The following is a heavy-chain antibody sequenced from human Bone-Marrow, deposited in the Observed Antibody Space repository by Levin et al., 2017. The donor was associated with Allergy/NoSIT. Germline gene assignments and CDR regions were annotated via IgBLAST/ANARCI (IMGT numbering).Heavy chain of an antibody. Sequence: GESLKISCAASGFTFSSYWMHWVRQAPGKGLVWVSRINSDGSSTSYADSVKGRFTISRDNAKNTLYLQMNSLRAEDTAVYYCARDKKKRDYSSSWYPSGYYWGQGTLVTVSS. V-gene: IGHV3-74*01. CDR3: ARDKKKRDYSSSWYPSGYY. J-gene: IGHJ4*02. D-gene: IGHD6-13*01. CDR2: INSDGSST. CDR1: GFTFSSYW.